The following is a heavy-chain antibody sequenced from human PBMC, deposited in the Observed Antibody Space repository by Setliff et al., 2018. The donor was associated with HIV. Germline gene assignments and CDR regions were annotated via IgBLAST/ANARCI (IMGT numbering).Heavy chain of an antibody. CDR2: VSHTGYT. J-gene: IGHJ3*02. CDR1: GDSLRGGDYY. V-gene: IGHV4-30-4*08. D-gene: IGHD3-22*01. Sequence: PSETLSLTCSVSGDSLRGGDYYYNWIRQSPEKGLEWIGYVSHTGYTYYNPSLKSRVDMSLDISKNQFSLNVSFVTAADTAVYYCARDNGRPHYYDDTGSYRSDALDIWGQGTMVTVSS. CDR3: ARDNGRPHYYDDTGSYRSDALDI.